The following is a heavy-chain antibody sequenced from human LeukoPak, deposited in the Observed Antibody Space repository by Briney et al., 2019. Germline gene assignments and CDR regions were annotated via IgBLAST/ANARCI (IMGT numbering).Heavy chain of an antibody. Sequence: ASVKVSCKASGGTFSSYAISWVRQAPGQGLEWMGRIIPILGIANYAQKFQGRVTITADKSTSTAYMELSSLRSEDTAVYYCARDHHYYDSSGYSMYYFDYWGQGTLVTVSS. V-gene: IGHV1-69*04. J-gene: IGHJ4*02. CDR3: ARDHHYYDSSGYSMYYFDY. CDR2: IIPILGIA. D-gene: IGHD3-22*01. CDR1: GGTFSSYA.